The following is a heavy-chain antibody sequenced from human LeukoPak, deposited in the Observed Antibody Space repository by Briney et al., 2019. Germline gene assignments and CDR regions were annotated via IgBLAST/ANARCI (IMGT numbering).Heavy chain of an antibody. D-gene: IGHD2-2*02. V-gene: IGHV1-2*02. J-gene: IGHJ6*03. CDR3: ARVATPAAIHDYYYYMDV. Sequence: ASVKVSCKASGYTFTGYYMHWVRQAPGQGLEWMGWINPNSGGTNYAQKFQGRVTMTRDTSISTAYMELSRLRSDDTAVYYCARVATPAAIHDYYYYMDVWGKGTTVTVSS. CDR1: GYTFTGYY. CDR2: INPNSGGT.